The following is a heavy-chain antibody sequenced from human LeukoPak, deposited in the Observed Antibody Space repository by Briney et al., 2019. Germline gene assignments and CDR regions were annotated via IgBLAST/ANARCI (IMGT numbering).Heavy chain of an antibody. D-gene: IGHD2-15*01. V-gene: IGHV3-11*01. Sequence: GGSLRLSCAASGFTLSDYYMSWIRQAPGKGLEWVSYISSSGSTIYYADSVKGRFTISRDNAKNSLYLQMNSLRAEDTAVYYCARDDAVVVVAATDAFDIWGQGTMVTVSS. CDR1: GFTLSDYY. J-gene: IGHJ3*02. CDR3: ARDDAVVVVAATDAFDI. CDR2: ISSSGSTI.